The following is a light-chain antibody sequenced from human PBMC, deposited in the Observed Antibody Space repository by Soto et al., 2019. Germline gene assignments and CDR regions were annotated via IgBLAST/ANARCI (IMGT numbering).Light chain of an antibody. V-gene: IGKV3-15*01. CDR1: QSVSRN. J-gene: IGKJ2*01. CDR2: GAS. CDR3: QQYNNWPPMYT. Sequence: EIVMTQSPATLSVSPGERATLSCRASQSVSRNLAWYQQKPCQAPRLLIYGASTRATGIPARFSGSGSGTEFTLTISSLQSEDFAVYYCQQYNNWPPMYTLGQGTKLEIK.